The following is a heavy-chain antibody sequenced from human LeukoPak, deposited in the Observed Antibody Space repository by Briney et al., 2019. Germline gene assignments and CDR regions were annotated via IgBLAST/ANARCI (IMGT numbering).Heavy chain of an antibody. CDR3: ASITNY. J-gene: IGHJ4*02. CDR1: GYSISSGYY. CDR2: IYHSGST. Sequence: SETLSLTCTVSGYSISSGYYWGWIRQPPGKGLEWIGSIYHSGSTYYNPSLKSRVTISVDTSKNQFSLKLSSVTAADTAVYYCASITNYWGQATLVTVSS. V-gene: IGHV4-38-2*02. D-gene: IGHD3-10*01.